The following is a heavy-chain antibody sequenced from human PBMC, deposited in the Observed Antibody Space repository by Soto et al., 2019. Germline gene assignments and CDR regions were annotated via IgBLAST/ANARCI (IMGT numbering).Heavy chain of an antibody. J-gene: IGHJ4*02. Sequence: GGSLRLSCAASGFTFSSYAMHWVRQAPGKGLEWVAVISYDGSNKYYADSVKGRFTISRDNSKNTLYLQMNSLRAEDTAVYYCARDLVVEYERNYYDSSGYLFHWGQGTLVTVSS. V-gene: IGHV3-30-3*01. CDR1: GFTFSSYA. CDR2: ISYDGSNK. D-gene: IGHD3-22*01. CDR3: ARDLVVEYERNYYDSSGYLFH.